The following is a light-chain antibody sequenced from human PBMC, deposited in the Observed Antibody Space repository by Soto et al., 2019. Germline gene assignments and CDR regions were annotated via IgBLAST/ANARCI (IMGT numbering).Light chain of an antibody. J-gene: IGLJ1*01. CDR3: SSYTTSNTYV. CDR2: EVN. V-gene: IGLV2-14*01. CDR1: SSDIGAYDY. Sequence: QSALTQPASLSGSPGQSITISCTGTSSDIGAYDYVSWFQQHPGKAPKLMISEVNNRPSGLSNRFSGSKSGNTASLTISGLQAEDEADYYCSSYTTSNTYVFGTGTKVSVL.